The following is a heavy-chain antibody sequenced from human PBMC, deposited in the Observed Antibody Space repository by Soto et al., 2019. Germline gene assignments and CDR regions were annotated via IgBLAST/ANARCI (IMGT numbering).Heavy chain of an antibody. CDR2: IYYSGVT. D-gene: IGHD3-16*01. V-gene: IGHV4-39*01. CDR3: AKNPPSGSCSYSDFHPASYYMDV. J-gene: IGHJ6*03. Sequence: QLQLQESGPGLVKPSETLSLTCTVSGGSISSDYYWGWIRQPPGKGLEWIGNIYYSGVTYYNPSLNSRVTVSEETANIQIHQQPGPVCATNTDVYYYAKNPPSGSCSYSDFHPASYYMDVWGKGNTVTFSS. CDR1: GGSISSDYY.